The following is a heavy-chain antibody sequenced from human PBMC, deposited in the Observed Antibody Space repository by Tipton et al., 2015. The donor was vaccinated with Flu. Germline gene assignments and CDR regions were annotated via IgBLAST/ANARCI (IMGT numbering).Heavy chain of an antibody. D-gene: IGHD1-7*01. V-gene: IGHV1-18*01. CDR2: IRSYNTNT. CDR1: GYTFTRYG. Sequence: QLVQSGAEMKKPGASVQVSCKASGYTFTRYGISWVRRAPGQGLEWMGWIRSYNTNTRYAQKFQGRVTMTTDTSTGTAYMELRSLRSDDTAVYYCARSQVDWNYTPNWIDPWGQGTLVTVSS. J-gene: IGHJ5*02. CDR3: ARSQVDWNYTPNWIDP.